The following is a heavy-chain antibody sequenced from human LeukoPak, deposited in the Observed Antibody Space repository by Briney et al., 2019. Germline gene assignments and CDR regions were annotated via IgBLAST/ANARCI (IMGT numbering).Heavy chain of an antibody. CDR2: IYPGDSDT. V-gene: IGHV5-51*03. D-gene: IGHD3-22*01. CDR3: ARLIWGDSSGYYSMCDY. J-gene: IGHJ4*02. CDR1: GCSFTSYS. Sequence: PGESLKISCKGSGCSFTSYSIGWVRQMPGKGLEWMGIIYPGDSDTTYSTSFQGQVHIYADKFLSHAYLQWSSLKASEPAMYYCARLIWGDSSGYYSMCDYWGQGPLVSVSS.